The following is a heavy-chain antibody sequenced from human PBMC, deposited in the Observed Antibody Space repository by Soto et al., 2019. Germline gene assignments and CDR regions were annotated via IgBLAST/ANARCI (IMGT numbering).Heavy chain of an antibody. V-gene: IGHV5-51*01. CDR1: GYSFTSYW. Sequence: PGESLKISCKGSGYSFTSYWIGWVRQMPGKGLEWMGIIYPGDSDTRYSPSFQGQVTISADKSISTAYLQWSSLKASDTAMYYCARRKITMVRGVPRISSISDYYYYMDVWGKGTTVTVSS. CDR2: IYPGDSDT. CDR3: ARRKITMVRGVPRISSISDYYYYMDV. D-gene: IGHD3-10*01. J-gene: IGHJ6*03.